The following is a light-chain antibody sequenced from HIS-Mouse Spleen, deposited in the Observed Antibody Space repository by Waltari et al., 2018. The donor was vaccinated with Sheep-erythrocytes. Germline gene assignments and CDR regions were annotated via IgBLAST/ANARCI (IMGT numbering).Light chain of an antibody. CDR3: GTWDSSLSAYV. V-gene: IGLV1-51*01. CDR2: DNN. J-gene: IGLJ1*01. CDR1: SSDVGSYNL. Sequence: QSALTQPASVSGSPGQSITISCTGTSSDVGSYNLVSWYQQLPGKAPKLLIYDNNKRPSGIPDLFSGSKSGTSATLGITGLQTGDEAEYYCGTWDSSLSAYVFGTGTKVTVL.